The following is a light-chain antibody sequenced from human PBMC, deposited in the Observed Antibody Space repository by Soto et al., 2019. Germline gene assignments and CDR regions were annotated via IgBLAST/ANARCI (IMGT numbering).Light chain of an antibody. CDR1: TSDVGGYNY. CDR3: SSYTDRQSYL. CDR2: EVS. Sequence: QSALTQPASVSGSPGQSITISCTGTTSDVGGYNYVSWYQQHPGKAPKLMIYEVSNRPSGVSNRFSGSKSGNTASLTISGLQTSDEADYYCSSYTDRQSYLFGTGTKGTVL. J-gene: IGLJ1*01. V-gene: IGLV2-14*01.